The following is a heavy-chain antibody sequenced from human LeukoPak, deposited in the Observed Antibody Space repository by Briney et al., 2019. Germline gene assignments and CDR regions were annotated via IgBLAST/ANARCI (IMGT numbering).Heavy chain of an antibody. CDR1: GGTFSSYA. CDR2: IIPILGIA. V-gene: IGHV1-69*04. CDR3: AAGDTAMVTLAFDI. Sequence: SVKVSCKASGGTFSSYAISWVRQAPGQGLEWMGRIIPILGIANYAQKFQGRVTITADKSTSTAYMELSSLRSEDTAVYYCAAGDTAMVTLAFDIWGQGTMVTVSA. J-gene: IGHJ3*02. D-gene: IGHD5-18*01.